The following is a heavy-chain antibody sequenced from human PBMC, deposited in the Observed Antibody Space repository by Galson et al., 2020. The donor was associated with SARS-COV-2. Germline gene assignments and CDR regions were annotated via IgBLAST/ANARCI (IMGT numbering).Heavy chain of an antibody. J-gene: IGHJ4*02. D-gene: IGHD6-13*01. CDR2: IWYDGSNK. Sequence: GGSLRLSCAASGFTFSSYGMHWVRQAPGKGLEWVAVIWYDGSNKYYADSVKGRFTISRDNSKNTLYLQMISLRAEDTAVYYCARKGELAAAGTCDYWGQGTLVTVSS. CDR1: GFTFSSYG. V-gene: IGHV3-33*01. CDR3: ARKGELAAAGTCDY.